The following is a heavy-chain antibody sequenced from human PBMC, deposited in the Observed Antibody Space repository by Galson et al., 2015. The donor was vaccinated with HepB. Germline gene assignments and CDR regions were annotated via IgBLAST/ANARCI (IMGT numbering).Heavy chain of an antibody. Sequence: SLRLSCAASGFTFSSYALHWVRQAPGQGLEWVAVISYDGSNKNYADSVKGRFTISRDESRNTLHLQMNSLRAEDTAIYYCARDKDPSRNWVDGLIYYGLAVWAQGTTVTVSS. CDR1: GFTFSSYA. CDR3: ARDKDPSRNWVDGLIYYGLAV. V-gene: IGHV3-30*04. J-gene: IGHJ6*02. CDR2: ISYDGSNK. D-gene: IGHD7-27*01.